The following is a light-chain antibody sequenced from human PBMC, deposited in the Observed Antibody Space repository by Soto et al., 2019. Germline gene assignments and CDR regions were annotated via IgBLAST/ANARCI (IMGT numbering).Light chain of an antibody. CDR3: SSFTRIVGL. Sequence: QSALTQPASVSGSPGQTITISCTGAVSEVAGYTYVSWYQQHPGKGPKVIIYDVSNRPLGVSNRFSGSKSGTTASLTISGLQAKDEADYYCSSFTRIVGLFGGGTKATVL. V-gene: IGLV2-14*03. CDR2: DVS. CDR1: VSEVAGYTY. J-gene: IGLJ2*01.